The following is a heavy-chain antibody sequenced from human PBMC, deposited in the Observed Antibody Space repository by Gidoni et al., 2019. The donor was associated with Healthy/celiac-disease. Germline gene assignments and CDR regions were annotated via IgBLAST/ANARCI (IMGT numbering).Heavy chain of an antibody. D-gene: IGHD4-17*01. Sequence: QVQLVESGGGVVQPGRSLRLSGAASAFTFVSYGMHWVRQAPGKGLEWVAVRSYDGSNKYYADSVKGRFTISRDNSKNTLYLQMNSLRAEDTAVYYCAKVARWTDYYYYGMDVWGQVTTVTVSS. V-gene: IGHV3-30*18. CDR3: AKVARWTDYYYYGMDV. J-gene: IGHJ6*02. CDR1: AFTFVSYG. CDR2: RSYDGSNK.